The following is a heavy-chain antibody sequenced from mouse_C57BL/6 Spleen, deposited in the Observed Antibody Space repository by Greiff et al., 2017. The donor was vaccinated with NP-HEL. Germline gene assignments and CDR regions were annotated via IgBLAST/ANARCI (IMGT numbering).Heavy chain of an antibody. V-gene: IGHV1-81*01. J-gene: IGHJ3*01. CDR1: GYTFTSYG. Sequence: QVHVKQSGAELARPGASVKLSCKASGYTFTSYGISWVKQRTGQGLEWIGEIYHRSGNTYYNEKFKGKATLTADKSTSTAYMELRSLTSEDSAVYVCARWEAGNFAWFAYWGQGTLVTVSA. CDR3: ARWEAGNFAWFAY. D-gene: IGHD2-1*01. CDR2: IYHRSGNT.